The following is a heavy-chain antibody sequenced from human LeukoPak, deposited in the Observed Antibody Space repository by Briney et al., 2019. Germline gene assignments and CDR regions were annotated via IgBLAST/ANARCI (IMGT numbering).Heavy chain of an antibody. CDR1: GFTFSGSA. CDR2: IRSRANNYAT. Sequence: GGSLTLSCVVSGFTFSGSAVHWVRQASGKGLEWVGRIRSRANNYATAYAASVKGRFTISRDDSKNTAYLQMNSLKTEDTAVYYCTGDNFDSSVKFDYWGQGALVTVSS. D-gene: IGHD3-22*01. J-gene: IGHJ4*02. V-gene: IGHV3-73*01. CDR3: TGDNFDSSVKFDY.